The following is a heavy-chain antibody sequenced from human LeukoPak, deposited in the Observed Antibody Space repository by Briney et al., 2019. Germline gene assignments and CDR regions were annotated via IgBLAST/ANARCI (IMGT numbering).Heavy chain of an antibody. CDR1: GFTFSSYA. J-gene: IGHJ4*02. CDR3: AKGGFAWNGYPYYFDY. CDR2: ISGSGGST. D-gene: IGHD3-3*01. Sequence: PGGSLRLSCAASGFTFSSYAMSWVRQAPGKGLEWVSAISGSGGSTYYADSVKGRFAISRDNSKGTLDLQMNSLRAEDTAVYYCAKGGFAWNGYPYYFDYWGQGTLVTVSS. V-gene: IGHV3-23*01.